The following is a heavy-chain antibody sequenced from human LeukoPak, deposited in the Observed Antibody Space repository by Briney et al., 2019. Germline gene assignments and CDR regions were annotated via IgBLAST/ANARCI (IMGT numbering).Heavy chain of an antibody. CDR3: ARSGGSSWYMTDY. V-gene: IGHV4-34*01. J-gene: IGHJ4*02. CDR2: INHSGST. CDR1: GGSFSGYY. D-gene: IGHD6-13*01. Sequence: SETLSLTCAVYGGSFSGYYWSWIRQPPGKGLEWIGEINHSGSTNYNPSLKSRVTISVDTSKNQFSLKLSSVTAADTAVYYCARSGGSSWYMTDYWGQGTLVTVSS.